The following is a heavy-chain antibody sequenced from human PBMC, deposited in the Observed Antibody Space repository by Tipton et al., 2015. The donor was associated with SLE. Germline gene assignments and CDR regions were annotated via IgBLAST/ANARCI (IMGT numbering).Heavy chain of an antibody. J-gene: IGHJ5*02. CDR1: SFTFSSYW. CDR3: ARDVGVVEDGMSWFDP. Sequence: SLRLSCTASSFTFSSYWMHWVRQVPGKGLVWVSEIDPDGSRTNYADYVEGRFTISRDNANNTHLQMNSLRAEDTAVYYCARDVGVVEDGMSWFDPWGQGTLVTVSS. V-gene: IGHV3-74*01. D-gene: IGHD2-2*01. CDR2: IDPDGSRT.